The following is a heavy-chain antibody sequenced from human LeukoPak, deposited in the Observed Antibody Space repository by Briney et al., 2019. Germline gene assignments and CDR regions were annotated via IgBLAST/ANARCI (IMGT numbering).Heavy chain of an antibody. D-gene: IGHD3-10*01. CDR1: GGSISSYY. Sequence: PSETLSLTCTVSGGSISSYYWGWIRQPPGKGLEWIGYIYTSGSTNYNPSLKSRVTISVDTSKNQFSLKLSSVTAADTAVYYCARHSTYWYYYGSGSYHAAFDIWGQGTMVTVSS. CDR3: ARHSTYWYYYGSGSYHAAFDI. CDR2: IYTSGST. J-gene: IGHJ3*02. V-gene: IGHV4-4*09.